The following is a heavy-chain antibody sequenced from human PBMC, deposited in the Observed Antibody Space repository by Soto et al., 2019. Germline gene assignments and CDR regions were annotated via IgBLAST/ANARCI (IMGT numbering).Heavy chain of an antibody. D-gene: IGHD3-22*01. CDR2: INPNSGGT. J-gene: IGHJ4*02. Sequence: ASVKVSCKASGYTFTGYYMHWVRQAPGQGLEWMGWINPNSGGTNYAQKFQGRVTMTRDTSISTAYMELSRLRSDDTAVYYCARGPAGYYYDSSGYYLDEYYFDYWGQGTLVTVPQ. CDR1: GYTFTGYY. V-gene: IGHV1-2*02. CDR3: ARGPAGYYYDSSGYYLDEYYFDY.